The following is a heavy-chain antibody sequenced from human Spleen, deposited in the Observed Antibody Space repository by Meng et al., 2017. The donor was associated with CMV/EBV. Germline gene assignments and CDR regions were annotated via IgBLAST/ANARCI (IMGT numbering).Heavy chain of an antibody. CDR3: AKGCGGSPNCFIIDS. CDR1: GFTFSSPG. J-gene: IGHJ4*02. CDR2: ISSHGNNK. D-gene: IGHD2-15*01. V-gene: IGHV3-30*18. Sequence: SGFTFSSPGMHWVRQAPGKGLEWLAVISSHGNNKYYADSVRGRFSISRDNSKNTMYLQLSNLRPEDTALYYCAKGCGGSPNCFIIDSWGQGALVTVSS.